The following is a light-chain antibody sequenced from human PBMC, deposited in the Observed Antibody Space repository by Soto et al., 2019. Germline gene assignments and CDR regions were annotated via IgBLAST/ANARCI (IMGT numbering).Light chain of an antibody. CDR3: QECNGHSSST. V-gene: IGKV1-5*03. CDR2: EAS. Sequence: DIQMTQSPSTLSASVGDRVTITCRASQSANRWLAWYQQKPGRAPKLLIYEASRIESGVPSRFSGSGSGTEFTRTISSLQPDDFATYYCQECNGHSSSTFGQGTKVEVK. CDR1: QSANRW. J-gene: IGKJ1*01.